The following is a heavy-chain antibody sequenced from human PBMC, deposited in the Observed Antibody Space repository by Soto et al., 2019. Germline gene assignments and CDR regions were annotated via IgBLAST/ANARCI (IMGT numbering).Heavy chain of an antibody. CDR1: GFTFSAYD. CDR3: ARQASLRHGGGGWFDP. CDR2: IGTLHDT. J-gene: IGHJ5*02. Sequence: EVQLVESGGGLVQPGGSLRLSCAASGFTFSAYDMHWVRQPTGKGLEWVSAIGTLHDTYYPDSVKGRFTISRENAKNSLYLQMNSLATGDTAVYYCARQASLRHGGGGWFDPWGQGTLVTVSS. D-gene: IGHD3-16*01. V-gene: IGHV3-13*01.